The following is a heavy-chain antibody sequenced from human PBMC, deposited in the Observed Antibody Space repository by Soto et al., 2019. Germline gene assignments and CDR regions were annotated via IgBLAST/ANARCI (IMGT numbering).Heavy chain of an antibody. V-gene: IGHV1-69*02. CDR3: ASSYGSGYRAFDY. CDR1: GDTFNFYS. CDR2: VNPILSMS. J-gene: IGHJ4*02. Sequence: QVQLVQSGAEVKRPGSSVKVSCKASGDTFNFYSINWVRQAPGVGLEWVGRVNPILSMSNYAQRFQGRVTMTADKSTRTAYMKLRSLRSEDTAIYYCASSYGSGYRAFDYWGQGALVTVSS. D-gene: IGHD3-10*01.